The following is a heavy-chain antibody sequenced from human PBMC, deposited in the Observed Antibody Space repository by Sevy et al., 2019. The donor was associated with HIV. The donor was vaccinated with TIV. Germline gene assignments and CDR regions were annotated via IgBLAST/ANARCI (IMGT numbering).Heavy chain of an antibody. CDR1: GFSFRSYW. CDR3: VTDDRPSGLLFDF. D-gene: IGHD6-19*01. CDR2: INRDESAR. Sequence: GGSLRLSCAASGFSFRSYWMTWVRQAPGKGLEWVANINRDESARNYVDSVKGRFTISRDNAKNLLYLQINSLRVDETAVYYCVTDDRPSGLLFDFWGPGAQVTVSS. J-gene: IGHJ4*02. V-gene: IGHV3-7*01.